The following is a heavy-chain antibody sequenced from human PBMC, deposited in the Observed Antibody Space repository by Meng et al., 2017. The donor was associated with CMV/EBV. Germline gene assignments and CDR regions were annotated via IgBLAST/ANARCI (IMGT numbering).Heavy chain of an antibody. CDR3: ARHSSMRLSCWFDP. CDR1: GGSISSSSYY. V-gene: IGHV4-39*01. Sequence: SETLSLTCTVSGGSISSSSYYWGWIRQPPGKGLEWIGSIYYSGGTYYNPSLKSRVTISVDTSKNQFSLKLSSVTAADTAVYYCARHSSMRLSCWFDPWGQGTLVTVSS. D-gene: IGHD3-16*02. J-gene: IGHJ5*02. CDR2: IYYSGGT.